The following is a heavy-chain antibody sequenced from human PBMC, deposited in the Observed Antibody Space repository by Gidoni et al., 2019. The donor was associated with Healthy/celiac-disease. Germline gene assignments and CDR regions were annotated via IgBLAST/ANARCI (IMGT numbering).Heavy chain of an antibody. V-gene: IGHV3-30-3*01. CDR2: ISYDGSNK. CDR1: SYA. CDR3: ARDLGYCSGGSCYYFDY. D-gene: IGHD2-15*01. Sequence: SYAMHWVRQAPGKGLEWVAVISYDGSNKYYADSVKGRFTISRDNSKNTLYLQMNSLRAEDTAVYYCARDLGYCSGGSCYYFDYWGQGTLVTVSS. J-gene: IGHJ4*02.